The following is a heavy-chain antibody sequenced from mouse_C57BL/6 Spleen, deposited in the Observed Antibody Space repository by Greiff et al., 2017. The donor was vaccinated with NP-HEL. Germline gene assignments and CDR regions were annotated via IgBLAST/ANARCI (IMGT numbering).Heavy chain of an antibody. CDR3: ARALYGNLGY. CDR2: ISSGSSTI. D-gene: IGHD2-1*01. Sequence: EVHLVESGGGLVKPGGSLKLSCAASGFTFSDYGMHWVRQAPEKGLEWVAYISSGSSTIYYADTVKGRFTISRDNAKNTLFLQMTSLRSEDTAMYYCARALYGNLGYWGQGTTLTVSS. CDR1: GFTFSDYG. V-gene: IGHV5-17*01. J-gene: IGHJ2*01.